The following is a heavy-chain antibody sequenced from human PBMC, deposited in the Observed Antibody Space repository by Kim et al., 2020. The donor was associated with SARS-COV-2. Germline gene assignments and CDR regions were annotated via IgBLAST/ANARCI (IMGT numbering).Heavy chain of an antibody. CDR2: IGTAGDT. J-gene: IGHJ6*02. CDR1: GFTFSTYD. CDR3: ARDCSSTSCYSGGDYGMDV. V-gene: IGHV3-13*01. D-gene: IGHD2-2*01. Sequence: GGSLRLSCAASGFTFSTYDMHWVRQATGKGLEWVSAIGTAGDTYYPGSVKGRFTISRDNAKNSLYLQMNSLRAGDTAVYYCARDCSSTSCYSGGDYGMDVWGQGTTVTVPS.